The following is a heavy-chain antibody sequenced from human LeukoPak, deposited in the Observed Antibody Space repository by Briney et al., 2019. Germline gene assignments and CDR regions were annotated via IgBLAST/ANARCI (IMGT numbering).Heavy chain of an antibody. CDR3: ARYYDTFWPNLYYYMDV. J-gene: IGHJ6*03. V-gene: IGHV4-59*01. Sequence: PSETLSLTCTVSGGSISSYYWSWIRQPPGKGLEWIGYIYYSGSTNYNPSLKSRVTISVDTSKNQFSLKLSSVTAADTAVYYCARYYDTFWPNLYYYMDVWGKGTTVTVSS. CDR1: GGSISSYY. D-gene: IGHD3-9*01. CDR2: IYYSGST.